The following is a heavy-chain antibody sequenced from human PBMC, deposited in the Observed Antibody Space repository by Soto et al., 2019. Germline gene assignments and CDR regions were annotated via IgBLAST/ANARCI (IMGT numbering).Heavy chain of an antibody. V-gene: IGHV4-30-2*01. J-gene: IGHJ6*02. CDR2: IYHSGST. CDR1: GGSISSGGYS. CDR3: ARGGAYYYDSSGYYPSPSYYYYGMDV. D-gene: IGHD3-22*01. Sequence: SETLSLTCAVSGGSISSGGYSWSWIRQPPGKGLEWIGYIYHSGSTYYNPSLKSRVTISVDRSKNQFSLKLSSVAAADTAVYYCARGGAYYYDSSGYYPSPSYYYYGMDVWGQGTTVTVYS.